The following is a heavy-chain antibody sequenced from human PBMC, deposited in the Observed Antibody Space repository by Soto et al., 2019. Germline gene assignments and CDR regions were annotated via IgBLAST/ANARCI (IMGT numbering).Heavy chain of an antibody. Sequence: QVQLVQSGAEVKKPGASVKVSCKASGYTFTSYGISWVRQAPGQGLEWMGWISAYNGNTNYAQKLQGRVTMTTDTSTSTAYMELRSLRSDDTAVYYCARDAYYDILTGPPPRFHYWGQGTLVTVSS. CDR1: GYTFTSYG. V-gene: IGHV1-18*01. CDR2: ISAYNGNT. CDR3: ARDAYYDILTGPPPRFHY. J-gene: IGHJ4*02. D-gene: IGHD3-9*01.